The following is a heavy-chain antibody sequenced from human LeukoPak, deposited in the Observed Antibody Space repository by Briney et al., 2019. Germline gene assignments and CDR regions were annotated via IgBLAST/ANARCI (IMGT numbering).Heavy chain of an antibody. D-gene: IGHD2-21*02. CDR3: ARDKVRGGDFPLFVY. CDR2: ISAYNGNT. J-gene: IGHJ4*02. Sequence: ASVTVSCKASGYTFTSYGISWVRQAPGQGLEWMGWISAYNGNTNYAQKLQGRVTMTTDTSTSTAYMELRSLRSDDTAVYYCARDKVRGGDFPLFVYWGQGTLVTVSS. CDR1: GYTFTSYG. V-gene: IGHV1-18*01.